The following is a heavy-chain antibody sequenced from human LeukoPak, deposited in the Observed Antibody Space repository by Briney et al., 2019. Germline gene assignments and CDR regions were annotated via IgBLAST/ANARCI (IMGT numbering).Heavy chain of an antibody. D-gene: IGHD6-19*01. Sequence: SETLSLTCAVYGGSFSGYYWSWTRQPPGKGLEWIGEINHSGSTNYNPSLKSRVTMSVDTSKNQFSLKLSSVTAADTAVYYCARGGWKAFDIWGQGTMVTVSS. V-gene: IGHV4-34*01. CDR1: GGSFSGYY. CDR2: INHSGST. J-gene: IGHJ3*02. CDR3: ARGGWKAFDI.